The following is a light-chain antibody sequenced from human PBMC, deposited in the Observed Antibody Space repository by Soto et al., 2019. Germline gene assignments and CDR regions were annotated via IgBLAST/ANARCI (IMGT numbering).Light chain of an antibody. CDR3: QQYNNWPGT. J-gene: IGKJ1*01. V-gene: IGKV3-15*01. CDR2: GAS. Sequence: EIVMTQSPATLSVSPGERATLSCRASQSVSSNLAWYQQKPGQAPRLLIYGASTRATGIPARFSGSGSGTELTLTISSQQSEDFAVYYCQQYNNWPGTFGQGTKVEIK. CDR1: QSVSSN.